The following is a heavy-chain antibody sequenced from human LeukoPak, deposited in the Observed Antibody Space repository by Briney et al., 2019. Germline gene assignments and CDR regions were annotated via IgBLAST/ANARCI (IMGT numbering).Heavy chain of an antibody. CDR2: IYYSGST. Sequence: SETLSLTCTVSGGSISSYYWSWIRQPPGKGLEWIGYIYYSGSTNYNPSLKSRVTISVDTSKNQFSLKLSSVTAADTAVYYCARLGGYYAPVYYYYYMDVWGKGTTVTVSS. CDR1: GGSISSYY. CDR3: ARLGGYYAPVYYYYYMDV. V-gene: IGHV4-59*01. D-gene: IGHD3-22*01. J-gene: IGHJ6*03.